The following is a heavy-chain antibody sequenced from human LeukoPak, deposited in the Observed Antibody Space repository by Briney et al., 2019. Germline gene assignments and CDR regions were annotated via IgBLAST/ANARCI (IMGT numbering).Heavy chain of an antibody. Sequence: GESLKISCKGSGYSFTSYWIGWVRQMPGKGLEWMGIIYPGDSDTRYSPSFQGQVTISADKSISTAYLQWSSLKASDTAMYYCARGRYYDYVWGSYRPYYFDYWGQGTLVSVSS. CDR1: GYSFTSYW. D-gene: IGHD3-16*02. CDR3: ARGRYYDYVWGSYRPYYFDY. V-gene: IGHV5-51*01. CDR2: IYPGDSDT. J-gene: IGHJ4*02.